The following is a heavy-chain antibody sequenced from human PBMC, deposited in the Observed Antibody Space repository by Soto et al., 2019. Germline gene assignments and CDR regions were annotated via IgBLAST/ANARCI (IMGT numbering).Heavy chain of an antibody. V-gene: IGHV1-46*01. CDR1: GYTFTSYY. Sequence: ASVKVSCKASGYTFTSYYMHWVRQAPGQGLEWMGIINPSGGSTSYAQKFQGRVTMTRDTSTSTVYMELSSLRSEDTAVYYCARDNGIAARPRRVHLAVWGQGTTVTVSS. J-gene: IGHJ6*02. D-gene: IGHD6-6*01. CDR2: INPSGGST. CDR3: ARDNGIAARPRRVHLAV.